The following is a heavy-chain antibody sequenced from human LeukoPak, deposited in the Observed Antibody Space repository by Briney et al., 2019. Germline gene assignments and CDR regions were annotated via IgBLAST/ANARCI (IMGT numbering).Heavy chain of an antibody. CDR2: FDPEDGET. CDR3: VCFGVVTAGNWFDP. J-gene: IGHJ5*02. V-gene: IGHV1-24*01. Sequence: ASVQVSCKVSGYTLTELSMHWVRQAPGKGLEWMGGFDPEDGETIYAQKFQGRVTMTEDTSTDTAYMELSSLRSEDTAVYYCVCFGVVTAGNWFDPWGQGTLVTVSS. D-gene: IGHD3-3*01. CDR1: GYTLTELS.